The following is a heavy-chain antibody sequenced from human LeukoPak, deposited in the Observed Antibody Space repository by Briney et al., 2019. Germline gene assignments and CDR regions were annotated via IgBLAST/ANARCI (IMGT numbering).Heavy chain of an antibody. CDR1: GFTFSSYS. Sequence: GGSLRLSCAASGFTFSSYSMNWVRQAPGKGLEWVSYISSSSSTIYYADSVKGRFTISRDNAKNSLYLQMNSLRAEDTAVYYCAKDIDIEGFDYWGQGTLVTVSS. J-gene: IGHJ4*02. V-gene: IGHV3-48*01. CDR2: ISSSSSTI. D-gene: IGHD2-15*01. CDR3: AKDIDIEGFDY.